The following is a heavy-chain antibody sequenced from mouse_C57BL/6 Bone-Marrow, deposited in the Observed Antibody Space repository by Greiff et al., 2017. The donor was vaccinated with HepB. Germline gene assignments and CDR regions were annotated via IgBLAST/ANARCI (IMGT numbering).Heavy chain of an antibody. CDR3: ARHYYYGSSYPYFDY. D-gene: IGHD1-1*01. Sequence: EVQLKESGGDLVKPGGSLKLSCAASGFTFSSYGMSWVRQTPDKRLEWVATISSGGSYTYYPDSVKGRFTISRDNAKNTLYLQMSSLKSEDTAMYYCARHYYYGSSYPYFDYWGQGTTLTVSS. CDR1: GFTFSSYG. CDR2: ISSGGSYT. V-gene: IGHV5-6*01. J-gene: IGHJ2*01.